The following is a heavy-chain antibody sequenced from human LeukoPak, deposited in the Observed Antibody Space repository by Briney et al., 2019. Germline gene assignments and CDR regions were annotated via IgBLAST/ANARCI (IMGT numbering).Heavy chain of an antibody. V-gene: IGHV6-1*01. CDR1: GDSVSSNSAA. D-gene: IGHD3-22*01. CDR2: TYYRSKWYN. Sequence: SQTLSLTCAISGDSVSSNSAAWNWIRQSPSRGLEWLGRTYYRSKWYNDYAVSVESRITINPDTSKNQFSLQLNSVTPEDTAVYYCARDTAPDYYDSSGYQVGFDYWGQGTLVTVSS. J-gene: IGHJ4*02. CDR3: ARDTAPDYYDSSGYQVGFDY.